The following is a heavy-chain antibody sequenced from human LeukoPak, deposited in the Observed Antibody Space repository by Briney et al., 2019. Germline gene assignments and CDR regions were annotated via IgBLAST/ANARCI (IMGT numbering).Heavy chain of an antibody. CDR1: GYIFTSYW. CDR3: ASSYYGSGSYYLN. Sequence: GESLKISCKGSGYIFTSYWIGWVRQMPGKGLEWMGIIYPGDSDTRYSPSFQGQVTISADKSISTAYLQWSSLKASDTAMYYCASSYYGSGSYYLNWGQGTLVTVSS. V-gene: IGHV5-51*01. CDR2: IYPGDSDT. D-gene: IGHD3-10*01. J-gene: IGHJ4*02.